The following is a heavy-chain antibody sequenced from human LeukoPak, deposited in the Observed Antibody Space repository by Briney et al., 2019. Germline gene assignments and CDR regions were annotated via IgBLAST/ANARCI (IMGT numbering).Heavy chain of an antibody. CDR3: ARDRWHCRVNCDSVYYFALDV. V-gene: IGHV1-3*01. CDR1: GYTFTNYA. Sequence: AASVKVSCKGSGYTFTNYAIHWVRQAPGQSLELLGWINPGNGDTKYSQDFQGRVTINTDISAATAYVELNSLTSEDTAVYYCARDRWHCRVNCDSVYYFALDVWGQGTTVTVSS. J-gene: IGHJ6*02. CDR2: INPGNGDT. D-gene: IGHD2-15*01.